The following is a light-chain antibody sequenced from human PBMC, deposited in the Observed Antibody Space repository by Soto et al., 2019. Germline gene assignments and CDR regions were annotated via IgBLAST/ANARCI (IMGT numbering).Light chain of an antibody. CDR1: ERISHS. CDR3: QLSQQRSSWPPIA. J-gene: IGKJ5*01. V-gene: IGKV3-11*01. CDR2: DAS. Sequence: DIVLTQSPATLSLSPGNRVTLSCRVNERISHSFAWYQQRPGQAPRILIYDASFRATGIPERCSGSGSGTDFTLSISSLEPDDFAVHYCQLSQQRSSWPPIAFGQGTRLDLK.